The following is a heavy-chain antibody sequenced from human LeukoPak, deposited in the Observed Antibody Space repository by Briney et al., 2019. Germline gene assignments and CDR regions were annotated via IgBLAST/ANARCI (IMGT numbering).Heavy chain of an antibody. CDR3: ARDGNISSLVGDLYFDY. CDR2: MSSSGST. V-gene: IGHV4-39*07. J-gene: IGHJ4*02. D-gene: IGHD2-2*01. Sequence: SETLSLTCTVSGGSIRISDYFWAWIRQPPGKGLEWIGSMSSSGSTFYNPSLKSRVTISLDTSKNQFSLKLRSVTAADTAVYYCARDGNISSLVGDLYFDYWGQGDLVTVSS. CDR1: GGSIRISDYF.